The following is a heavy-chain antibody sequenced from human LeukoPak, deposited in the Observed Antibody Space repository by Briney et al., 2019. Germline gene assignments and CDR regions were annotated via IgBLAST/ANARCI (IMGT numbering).Heavy chain of an antibody. V-gene: IGHV1-69*13. CDR3: AREGRGRDYYDSSGYYYAY. J-gene: IGHJ4*02. Sequence: SVKVSCKASGGTFISYAISWVRQAPGQGLEWMGGIIPIFGTANYAQKFQGRVTITADESTSTAYMELSSLRSEDTAVYYCAREGRGRDYYDSSGYYYAYWGQGTLVTVSS. D-gene: IGHD3-22*01. CDR2: IIPIFGTA. CDR1: GGTFISYA.